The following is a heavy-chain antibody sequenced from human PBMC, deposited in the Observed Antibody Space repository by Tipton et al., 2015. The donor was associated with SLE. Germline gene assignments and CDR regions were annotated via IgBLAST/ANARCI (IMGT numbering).Heavy chain of an antibody. CDR2: IYTSGST. J-gene: IGHJ6*03. CDR1: GGSISSGSYY. D-gene: IGHD3-22*01. Sequence: TLSLTCTVSGGSISSGSYYWSWIRQPAGKGLEWIGYIYTSGSTNYNPSLKSRVTISVDTSKNQFSLKLSSVTAADTAVYYCARVGDYSDSSGYRYYYYYMDVWGKGTTVTVSS. V-gene: IGHV4-61*09. CDR3: ARVGDYSDSSGYRYYYYYMDV.